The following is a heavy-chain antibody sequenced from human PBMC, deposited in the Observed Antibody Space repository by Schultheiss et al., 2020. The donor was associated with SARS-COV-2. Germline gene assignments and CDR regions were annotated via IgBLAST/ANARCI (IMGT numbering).Heavy chain of an antibody. D-gene: IGHD4-23*01. V-gene: IGHV1-69*13. CDR3: ARHEARRIRTTVVTGPFDY. CDR1: GGTFSSYA. CDR2: IIPIFGTA. J-gene: IGHJ4*02. Sequence: SVKVSCKASGGTFSSYAISWVRQAPGQGLEWMGGIIPIFGTANYAQKFQGRVTITADESTSTAYMELSSLRSEDTAVYYCARHEARRIRTTVVTGPFDYWGQGTLVTVSS.